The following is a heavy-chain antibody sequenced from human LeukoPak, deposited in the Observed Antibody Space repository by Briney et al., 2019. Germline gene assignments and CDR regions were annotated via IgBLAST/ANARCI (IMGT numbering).Heavy chain of an antibody. D-gene: IGHD5-24*01. CDR3: TEMHRYNH. J-gene: IGHJ5*02. CDR2: IKTKTDAETP. Sequence: PGGSLRLSCAASGFTFSNAWMNWVRQAPGKGLEWVGRIKTKTDAETPDYAAPVKGRFTISRDDSKSTLYLQMDSLKTEDTAVYYCTEMHRYNHWGQGTLVTVSS. V-gene: IGHV3-15*01. CDR1: GFTFSNAW.